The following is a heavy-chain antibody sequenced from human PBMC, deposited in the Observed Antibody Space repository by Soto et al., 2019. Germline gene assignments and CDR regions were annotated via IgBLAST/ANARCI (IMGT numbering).Heavy chain of an antibody. CDR1: GGSISSYY. CDR2: IYYSGST. CDR3: AREGTDYYGSGSYYRSFDY. Sequence: QVQLQESGPGLVKPSETLSLTCTVSGGSISSYYWSWIRQPPGKGLEWIGYIYYSGSTNYNPSLKSRVTTSVDTSKNQFSLKLSSVTAADTAVYYCAREGTDYYGSGSYYRSFDYWGQGTLVTVSS. D-gene: IGHD3-10*01. V-gene: IGHV4-59*01. J-gene: IGHJ4*02.